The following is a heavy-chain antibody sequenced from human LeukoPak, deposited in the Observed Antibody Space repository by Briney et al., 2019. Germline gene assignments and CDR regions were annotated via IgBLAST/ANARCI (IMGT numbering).Heavy chain of an antibody. V-gene: IGHV3-21*01. D-gene: IGHD1-26*01. CDR3: ASSGGGSYFYYFDF. CDR2: ISSRGDI. J-gene: IGHJ4*02. CDR1: GFTFSSYE. Sequence: GGSLRLSCAASGFTFSSYEMNWVRQAPGKGLEWVSSISSRGDIFYADSVKGRFTVSRDNAKNSLYLQMGSLRAEDTAVYYCASSGGGSYFYYFDFWGQGTLVTVSS.